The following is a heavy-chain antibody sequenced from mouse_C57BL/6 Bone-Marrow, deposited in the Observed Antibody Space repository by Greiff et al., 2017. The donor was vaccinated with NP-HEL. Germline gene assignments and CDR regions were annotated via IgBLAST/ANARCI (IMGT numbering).Heavy chain of an antibody. Sequence: VQLQQSGAELVKPGASVKISCKASGYAFSSYWMNWVKQRPGKGLEWIGQIYPGDGDTNYNGKFKGKATLTADKSSSTAYMQLSRLTSEDSAVYFCARGRQLRLREDWFAYWGQGTLVTVSA. V-gene: IGHV1-80*01. J-gene: IGHJ3*01. CDR1: GYAFSSYW. CDR2: IYPGDGDT. CDR3: ARGRQLRLREDWFAY. D-gene: IGHD3-2*02.